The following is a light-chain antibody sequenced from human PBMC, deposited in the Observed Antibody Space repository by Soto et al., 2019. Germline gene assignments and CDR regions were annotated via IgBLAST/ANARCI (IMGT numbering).Light chain of an antibody. CDR2: GAS. Sequence: DIQMTQSPSSLSASIGDRITITCRASQSISTYLNWYQQKPGKAPNLLFYGASTLQSGVPSRFSGRGSATDFTLTISSLQPEDFATYYCQQSFITPPLTFGGGTKVDIK. CDR3: QQSFITPPLT. V-gene: IGKV1-39*01. J-gene: IGKJ4*01. CDR1: QSISTY.